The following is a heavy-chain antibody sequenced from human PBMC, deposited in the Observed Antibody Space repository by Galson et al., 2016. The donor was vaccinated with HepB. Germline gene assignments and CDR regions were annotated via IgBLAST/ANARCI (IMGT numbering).Heavy chain of an antibody. Sequence: SLRLSCAASGFTVSSNYMTWVRQAPGKGLEWVSVILTSGGTNYADSVKGRFTISRDNSKNTLYPQMNSLRPEDTAVYYCAREGDYHAALAVWGKGTTVTVSS. CDR1: GFTVSSNY. J-gene: IGHJ6*04. D-gene: IGHD4-17*01. CDR2: ILTSGGT. CDR3: AREGDYHAALAV. V-gene: IGHV3-66*03.